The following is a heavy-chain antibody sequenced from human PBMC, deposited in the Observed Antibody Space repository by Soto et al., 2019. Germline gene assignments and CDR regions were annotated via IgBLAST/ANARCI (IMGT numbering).Heavy chain of an antibody. J-gene: IGHJ5*02. V-gene: IGHV3-30-3*01. CDR1: SFNFNLYA. CDR3: ARVTKEKWLVKWFDP. D-gene: IGHD6-19*01. Sequence: QEHLVESGGGVVQPGRSLRLSCAASSFNFNLYAMHWVRQAPSKGLEWVALISKDGSTKYYADSVKGRFTISRDNAKNTLFLQMDSLRPDDTAVYYCARVTKEKWLVKWFDPWGQGTLVTVSS. CDR2: ISKDGSTK.